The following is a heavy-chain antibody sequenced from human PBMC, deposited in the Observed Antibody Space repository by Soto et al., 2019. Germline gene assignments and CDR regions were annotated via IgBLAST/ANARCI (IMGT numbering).Heavy chain of an antibody. Sequence: QVHLAESGGGVVQPGRSLRLSCAGSGFTFSSYAMHWVRQAPGKGLEWVAVISNDGSYKYYADSLKGRFIISRDNSKKSLYLQMNSLRAEDTAVYYCAKDLYYYDSSLDDYWGQGTLVSVSS. D-gene: IGHD3-22*01. V-gene: IGHV3-30*18. CDR1: GFTFSSYA. CDR3: AKDLYYYDSSLDDY. J-gene: IGHJ4*02. CDR2: ISNDGSYK.